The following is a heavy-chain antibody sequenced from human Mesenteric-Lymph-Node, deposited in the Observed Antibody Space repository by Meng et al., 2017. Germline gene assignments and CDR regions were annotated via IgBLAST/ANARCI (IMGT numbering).Heavy chain of an antibody. CDR1: GYSISSGYY. V-gene: IGHV4-38-2*02. J-gene: IGHJ3*02. CDR2: IYYSGST. D-gene: IGHD6-13*01. Sequence: SETLSLTCAVSGYSISSGYYWGWIRQPPGKGLEWIGSIYYSGSTYYNPSLKSRVTISVDTSKNQFSLKLSSVTAADTAVYYCARDGPAGTVTTSAFDIWGQGTMVTVSS. CDR3: ARDGPAGTVTTSAFDI.